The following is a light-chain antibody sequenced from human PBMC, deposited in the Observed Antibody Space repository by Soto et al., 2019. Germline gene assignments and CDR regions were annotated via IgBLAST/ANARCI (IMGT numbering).Light chain of an antibody. CDR2: EDT. Sequence: SYELTQPPSVSVAPGQTARISCGGNNIGSKSVHWYQQKPGQAPVLVVYEDTDRPSGIPERFSGSNSGNTATLTISRVEGGDEADFYCQVWDTSSDQYVFVTGTMVTVL. CDR1: NIGSKS. CDR3: QVWDTSSDQYV. V-gene: IGLV3-21*02. J-gene: IGLJ1*01.